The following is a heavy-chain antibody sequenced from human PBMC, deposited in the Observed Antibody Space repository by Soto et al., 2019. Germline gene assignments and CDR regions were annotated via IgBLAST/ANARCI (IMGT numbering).Heavy chain of an antibody. J-gene: IGHJ4*02. Sequence: EVQLLESGGGLVQPGGSLRLSCAASGFTFSSYAMSWVRQAPGKGLEWVSALSGSGGSTYYADSVKGRFTISRDNSKNTMYLQMNSLRADDTAVYDCAKALPITMVRGVIMVPIYFDYWGQGTLVTVSS. CDR3: AKALPITMVRGVIMVPIYFDY. CDR1: GFTFSSYA. D-gene: IGHD3-10*01. CDR2: LSGSGGST. V-gene: IGHV3-23*01.